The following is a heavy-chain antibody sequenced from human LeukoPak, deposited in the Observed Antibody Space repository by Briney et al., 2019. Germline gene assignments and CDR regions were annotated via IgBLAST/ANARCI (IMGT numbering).Heavy chain of an antibody. CDR3: AKRYYYDSSGYYELDAFDI. Sequence: PGGSLRLSWAASGFTFSSYGMSWVRQAPGKGLEWVSGISGNGAGTYNADSVKGRFTISRDNSKNTLYLQMNSLRAEDTAVYYCAKRYYYDSSGYYELDAFDIWGQGTMVTISS. D-gene: IGHD3-22*01. CDR1: GFTFSSYG. V-gene: IGHV3-23*01. J-gene: IGHJ3*02. CDR2: ISGNGAGT.